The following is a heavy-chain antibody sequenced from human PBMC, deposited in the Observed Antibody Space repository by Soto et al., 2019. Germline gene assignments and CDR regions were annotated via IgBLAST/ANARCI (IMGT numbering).Heavy chain of an antibody. CDR3: ANGVLDRGVDP. V-gene: IGHV3-23*01. CDR2: VTQSGDHT. D-gene: IGHD3-10*01. J-gene: IGHJ5*02. Sequence: EVQVLESGGGLVQPGGSLRLSCATSGFTFRNHAMTWVRQPPGQGLEYVSSVTQSGDHTFYADSVKGRFTISRDSSKSWVCLQMISRTAEDTAISYCANGVLDRGVDPWGQGTLVTVSS. CDR1: GFTFRNHA.